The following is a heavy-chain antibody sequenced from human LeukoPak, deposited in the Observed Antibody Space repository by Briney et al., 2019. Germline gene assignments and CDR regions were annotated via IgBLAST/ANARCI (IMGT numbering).Heavy chain of an antibody. J-gene: IGHJ2*01. D-gene: IGHD2-21*02. V-gene: IGHV4-59*08. CDR1: GGSISSYY. CDR2: IYYSGST. Sequence: SETLSLTCTVSGGSISSYYWSWIRQPPGKGLEWIGYIYYSGSTYYNPSLKSRVTISVDTSKNQFSLKLSSVTAADTAVYYCARDLIVVVTAIGSRYFDLWGRGTLVTVSS. CDR3: ARDLIVVVTAIGSRYFDL.